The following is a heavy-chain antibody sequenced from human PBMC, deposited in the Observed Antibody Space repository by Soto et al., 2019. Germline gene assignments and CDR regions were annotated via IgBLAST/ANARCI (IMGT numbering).Heavy chain of an antibody. CDR2: ISGSGGST. CDR3: ARDTLRGGSYAWDI. Sequence: PGGSLRLSCAASGFTFSSYAMSWVRQAPGKGLEWVSAISGSGGSTYYADSVKGRFTISRDNSKNTLYLQMNSLRAEDTAVYYCARDTLRGGSYAWDIWGQGTMVTVSS. D-gene: IGHD1-26*01. J-gene: IGHJ3*02. CDR1: GFTFSSYA. V-gene: IGHV3-23*01.